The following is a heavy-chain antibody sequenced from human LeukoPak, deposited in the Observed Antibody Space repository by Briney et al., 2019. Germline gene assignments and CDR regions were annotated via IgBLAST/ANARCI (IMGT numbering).Heavy chain of an antibody. CDR3: AKGVSYCSGGSCHSSGAFDV. V-gene: IGHV3-30*18. CDR1: GLTFSSYG. CDR2: ISYDGSVE. D-gene: IGHD2-15*01. Sequence: PGGSLRLSCAASGLTFSSYGMHWVRQAPGKGLEWVAGISYDGSVEYYTGSVKGRFTISRDNSKNTLYLPMDRLRAEDTAVYYCAKGVSYCSGGSCHSSGAFDVWGQGTMVTVSS. J-gene: IGHJ3*01.